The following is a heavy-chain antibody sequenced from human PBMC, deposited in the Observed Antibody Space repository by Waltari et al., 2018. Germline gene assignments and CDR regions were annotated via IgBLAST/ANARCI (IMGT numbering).Heavy chain of an antibody. D-gene: IGHD3-3*01. CDR2: FYTSGST. CDR1: GGSISSYS. CDR3: ARGPVRSNAFDI. J-gene: IGHJ3*02. Sequence: QVQLQESGPGLVKPSETLSLPCTVSGGSISSYSWLWIRQPAGKGLELIGRFYTSGSTNYNPSLKSRVTMSVDTSKNQFSLKLSSVTAADTAVYYCARGPVRSNAFDIWGQGTMVTVSS. V-gene: IGHV4-4*07.